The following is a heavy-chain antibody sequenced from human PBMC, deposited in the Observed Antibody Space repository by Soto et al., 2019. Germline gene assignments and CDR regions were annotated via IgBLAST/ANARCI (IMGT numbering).Heavy chain of an antibody. CDR1: GGSLKSGGYY. J-gene: IGHJ4*02. CDR3: ARSDGRY. V-gene: IGHV4-31*02. Sequence: SETLSLTCTVSGGSLKSGGYYWSWIRQHPGRGLEWIGYIYYTGRTYYNPSLESRVTFSVDTSKNQFSLKLSSVTAADTAVYYCARSDGRYWGQGTLVTVSS. CDR2: IYYTGRT.